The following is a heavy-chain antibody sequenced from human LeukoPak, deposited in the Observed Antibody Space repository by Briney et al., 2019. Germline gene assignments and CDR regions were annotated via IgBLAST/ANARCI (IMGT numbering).Heavy chain of an antibody. J-gene: IGHJ6*03. V-gene: IGHV4-4*07. CDR2: IYTSGST. Sequence: PSETLSLTCTVSGGSISSYYWSWIRQPAGKGLEWIGRIYTSGSTNYNPSLKSRVTTSVDTSKNQLSLKLSSVTAADTAVYYCARDSGNYYYYYMDVWGKGTTVTVSS. D-gene: IGHD1-26*01. CDR3: ARDSGNYYYYYMDV. CDR1: GGSISSYY.